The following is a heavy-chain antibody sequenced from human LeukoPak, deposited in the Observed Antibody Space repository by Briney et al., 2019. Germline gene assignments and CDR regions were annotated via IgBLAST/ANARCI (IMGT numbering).Heavy chain of an antibody. CDR2: ISGSGSGGST. V-gene: IGHV3-23*01. Sequence: GGSLRLSCPASGFTFSSYGMSWVRQAPGKGLEWVSSISGSGSGGSTYYADSVKGRFTISRDNSKNTLYLQMNSLRAEDTAVYYCAKSGYNRFDYWGQGTLVTVSS. CDR1: GFTFSSYG. J-gene: IGHJ4*02. D-gene: IGHD5-24*01. CDR3: AKSGYNRFDY.